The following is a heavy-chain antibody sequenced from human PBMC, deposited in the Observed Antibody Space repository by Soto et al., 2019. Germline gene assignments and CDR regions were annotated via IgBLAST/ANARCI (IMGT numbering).Heavy chain of an antibody. Sequence: SGPTLVNPAETLTLTCTVSGFSLSNARMGVSWIRQPPGKALEWLAHIFSNDEKSYSTSLKSRLTISKDTSKSQVVLTMTNMDPVDTATYYCARLRRGYDILSGPGGWFEPWGQGTLVTVSS. V-gene: IGHV2-26*01. J-gene: IGHJ5*02. CDR2: IFSNDEK. D-gene: IGHD3-9*01. CDR3: ARLRRGYDILSGPGGWFEP. CDR1: GFSLSNARMG.